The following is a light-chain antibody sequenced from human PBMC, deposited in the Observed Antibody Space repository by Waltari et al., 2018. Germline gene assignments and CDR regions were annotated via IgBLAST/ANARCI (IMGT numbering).Light chain of an antibody. J-gene: IGLJ2*01. Sequence: QSALTQPASVSGSPGRSITISCTGTSSDVGDYNYVSCNQQHPGKAPRLMIYDRTKRPSGITKSFSGSKSGNTASLTSSGLHDEDEADYYCSSYTISSTLVVFGGGTKLTVL. CDR1: SSDVGDYNY. CDR3: SSYTISSTLVV. V-gene: IGLV2-14*01. CDR2: DRT.